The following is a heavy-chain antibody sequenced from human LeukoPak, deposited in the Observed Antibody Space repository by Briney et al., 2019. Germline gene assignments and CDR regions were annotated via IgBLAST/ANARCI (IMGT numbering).Heavy chain of an antibody. CDR1: GYSFTSYW. D-gene: IGHD1-1*01. CDR2: IYPGDSDT. CDR3: ASYKLEPMNAFDI. V-gene: IGHV5-51*01. Sequence: GESLKISCKGSGYSFTSYWIGWVRQMPGKGLEWMGIIYPGDSDTRYSPSFQGQVTISADKSISTAYLQWSSLKASDTAMYYCASYKLEPMNAFDIWGQGTMVTVSS. J-gene: IGHJ3*02.